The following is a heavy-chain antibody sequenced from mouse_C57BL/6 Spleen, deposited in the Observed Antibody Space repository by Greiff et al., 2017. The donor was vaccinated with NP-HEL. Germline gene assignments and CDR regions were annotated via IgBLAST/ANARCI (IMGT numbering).Heavy chain of an antibody. D-gene: IGHD1-1*01. CDR3: ARGVDYGSSYDGAMDY. CDR2: ISDGGSYT. Sequence: DVMLVESGGGLVKPGGSLKLSCAASGFTFSSYAMSWVRQTPEKRLEWVATISDGGSYTYYPDNVKGRFTISRDNAKNNLYLQMSHLKSEDTAMYYCARGVDYGSSYDGAMDYWGQGTSVTVSS. CDR1: GFTFSSYA. J-gene: IGHJ4*01. V-gene: IGHV5-4*03.